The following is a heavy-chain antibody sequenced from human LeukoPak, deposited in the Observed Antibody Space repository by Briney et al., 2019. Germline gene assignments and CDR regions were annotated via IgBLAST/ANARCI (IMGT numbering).Heavy chain of an antibody. V-gene: IGHV4-61*01. D-gene: IGHD5-18*01. Sequence: PSETLSLTCSVSGGSFSSSSYDWSWIRQPPGKGLEWIGYIFYSGSTNYNPSLQSRVPISADTSQSQFYLQLSSVTAADTAVYYCARHLGGYSYDYYYGMDVWGKGTTVTVS. CDR3: ARHLGGYSYDYYYGMDV. CDR1: GGSFSSSSYD. CDR2: IFYSGST. J-gene: IGHJ6*04.